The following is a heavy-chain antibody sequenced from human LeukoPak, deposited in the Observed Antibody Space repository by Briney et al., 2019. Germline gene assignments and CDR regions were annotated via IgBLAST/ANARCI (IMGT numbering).Heavy chain of an antibody. CDR3: ARHPGVEYYYDSSGFYY. CDR1: GYTFTSYG. V-gene: IGHV1-18*01. D-gene: IGHD3-22*01. J-gene: IGHJ4*02. CDR2: ISAYNGNT. Sequence: GASVRVSFKASGYTFTSYGISWVRQATGQGLEWMGLISAYNGNTNNAQELQGRVTMTTDTSTSTAYMELRSLRSDDTAVYYCARHPGVEYYYDSSGFYYWGQGTLVTVSS.